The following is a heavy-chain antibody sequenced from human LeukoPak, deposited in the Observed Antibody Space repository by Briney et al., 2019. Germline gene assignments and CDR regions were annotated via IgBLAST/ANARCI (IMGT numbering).Heavy chain of an antibody. CDR1: GYTFTSYG. J-gene: IGHJ4*02. V-gene: IGHV1-18*01. Sequence: GASVKVSCKASGYTFTSYGISWVRQAPGQGLEWMGWISAYNGNTNYAQKLQGRVTMTTDTSTSTAYMELRSLRSDDTAVYYCARTSGDGYNADLTLDYWGQGTLVTVSS. CDR3: ARTSGDGYNADLTLDY. CDR2: ISAYNGNT. D-gene: IGHD5-24*01.